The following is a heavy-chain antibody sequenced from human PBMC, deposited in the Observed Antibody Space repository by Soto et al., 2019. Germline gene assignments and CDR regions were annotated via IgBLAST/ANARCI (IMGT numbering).Heavy chain of an antibody. J-gene: IGHJ3*02. CDR1: GFTFSSYS. Sequence: EVQLVESGGGLVKPGGSLRLSCAASGFTFSSYSMNWVRQAPGKGLEWVSSISSSSSYIYYADSVKGRFTISRDTAKNSLYLQMNSLRAEDTAVYYCARDHGLSSYAFDIWGQGTMVTVSS. V-gene: IGHV3-21*01. D-gene: IGHD2-15*01. CDR2: ISSSSSYI. CDR3: ARDHGLSSYAFDI.